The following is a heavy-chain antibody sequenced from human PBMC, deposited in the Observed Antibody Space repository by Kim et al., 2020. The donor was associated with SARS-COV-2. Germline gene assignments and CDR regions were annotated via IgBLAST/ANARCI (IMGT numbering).Heavy chain of an antibody. Sequence: YNPSLRSRVTISVDTSKNQFSLKLSSVTAADTAVYYCARGPIVAARLFQHWCQGTLVTVSS. D-gene: IGHD6-6*01. V-gene: IGHV4-34*01. J-gene: IGHJ1*01. CDR3: ARGPIVAARLFQH.